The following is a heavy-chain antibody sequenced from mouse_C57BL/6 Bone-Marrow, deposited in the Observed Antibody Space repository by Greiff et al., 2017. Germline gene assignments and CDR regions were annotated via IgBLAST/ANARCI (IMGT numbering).Heavy chain of an antibody. V-gene: IGHV1-76*01. CDR3: ARRGYYGSSYGYAMDY. J-gene: IGHJ4*01. D-gene: IGHD1-1*01. CDR2: IYPGSGNT. Sequence: QVQLKQSGAELVRPGASVKLSCKASGYTFTDYYINWVKQRPGQGLEWIARIYPGSGNTYYNEKFKGKATLTAEKSSSTAYMQLSSLTSEDSAVYFCARRGYYGSSYGYAMDYWGQGTSVTVSS. CDR1: GYTFTDYY.